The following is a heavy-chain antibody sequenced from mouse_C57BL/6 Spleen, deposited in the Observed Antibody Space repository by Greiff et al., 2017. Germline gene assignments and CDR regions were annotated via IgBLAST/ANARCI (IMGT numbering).Heavy chain of an antibody. Sequence: EVKLMASFGCFFQPKWSFTLSFASSRFSFHPFALNLVRQAPGKVLSLVSRIRSKSNNYATYYADSVKDRFTISRDDSESMLYLQMNNVKTEDTAMYYCVRSWDGYYAMHHGAQGTSVP. J-gene: IGHJ4*01. D-gene: IGHD4-1*01. CDR2: IRSKSNNYAT. CDR1: RFSFHPFA. CDR3: VRSWDGYYAMHH. V-gene: IGHV10-1*01.